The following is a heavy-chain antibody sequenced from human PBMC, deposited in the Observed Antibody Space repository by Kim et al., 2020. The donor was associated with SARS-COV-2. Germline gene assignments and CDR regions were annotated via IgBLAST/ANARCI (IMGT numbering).Heavy chain of an antibody. CDR3: ARGGFRVGRDY. D-gene: IGHD3-10*01. J-gene: IGHJ4*02. V-gene: IGHV4-34*01. Sequence: TNYNPSLKSRVTISVDTSKNQFSLKLSSVTAADTAVYYCARGGFRVGRDYWGQGTLVTVSS. CDR2: T.